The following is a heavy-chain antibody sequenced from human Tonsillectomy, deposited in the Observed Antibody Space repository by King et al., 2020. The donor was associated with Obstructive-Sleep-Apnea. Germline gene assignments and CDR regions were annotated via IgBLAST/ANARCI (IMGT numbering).Heavy chain of an antibody. CDR1: GFNFSSFA. D-gene: IGHD6-13*01. J-gene: IGHJ3*01. CDR2: ISASGLTT. Sequence: VQLVESGGGLVQPGGSLRLSCAASGFNFSSFAMSWVRQAPGKGLEWVSPISASGLTTYYADSVKGRFTISRDNSGSTLYLQMNNLRVEDTAVYYCAKVRGSSSRHNAFDLWGQGTLVTVSS. V-gene: IGHV3-23*04. CDR3: AKVRGSSSRHNAFDL.